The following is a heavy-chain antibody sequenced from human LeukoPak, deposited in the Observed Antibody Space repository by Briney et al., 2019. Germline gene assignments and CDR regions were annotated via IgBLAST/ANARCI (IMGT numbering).Heavy chain of an antibody. Sequence: GGTLRLSCAASGFTFSVYGMSWVRQAPGKGLEWVSGISGIGGKTYYADSVKGRFTISRDNSKNTLYLQMNSLRAEDTAVYYCARVDGYNLFDYWGQGTLVTVSS. J-gene: IGHJ4*02. D-gene: IGHD5-24*01. V-gene: IGHV3-23*01. CDR1: GFTFSVYG. CDR2: ISGIGGKT. CDR3: ARVDGYNLFDY.